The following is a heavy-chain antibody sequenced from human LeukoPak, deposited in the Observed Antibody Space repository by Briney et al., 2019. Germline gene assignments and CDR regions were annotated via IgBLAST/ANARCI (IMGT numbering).Heavy chain of an antibody. CDR1: GGSISSGSYY. CDR3: ARAVITMIVPSGDWFDP. V-gene: IGHV4-61*02. CDR2: IYTSGST. J-gene: IGHJ5*02. D-gene: IGHD3-22*01. Sequence: SETLSLTCTVSGGSISSGSYYWSWIRQPAGKGLEWIGRIYTSGSTNYNPSLKSRVTIQVDTSKNQFSLKLSSVTAADTAVYYCARAVITMIVPSGDWFDPWGQGTLVTVSS.